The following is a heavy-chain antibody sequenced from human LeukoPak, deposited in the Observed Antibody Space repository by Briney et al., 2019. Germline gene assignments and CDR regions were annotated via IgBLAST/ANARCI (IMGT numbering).Heavy chain of an antibody. CDR1: GFTFSSYG. D-gene: IGHD2-2*01. CDR3: AKDPTYCSSTSCRGIFDY. V-gene: IGHV3-30*02. Sequence: GGSLRLSRAASGFTFSSYGMHWVRQAPGKGLEWVAFIRYDGSNKYYADSVKGRFTISRDNSKNTLYLQMNSLRAEDTAVYYCAKDPTYCSSTSCRGIFDYWGQGTLVTVSS. J-gene: IGHJ4*02. CDR2: IRYDGSNK.